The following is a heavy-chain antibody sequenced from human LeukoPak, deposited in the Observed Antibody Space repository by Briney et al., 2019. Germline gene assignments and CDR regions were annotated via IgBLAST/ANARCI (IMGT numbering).Heavy chain of an antibody. CDR2: TYHSGST. CDR1: GYSISSGYY. CDR3: ARHEAEMATILGGY. Sequence: SETLSLTCAVSGYSISSGYYWGWIRQPPGKGLEWIGSTYHSGSTFYNPSLKSRVTISVDTSKNQFTLRLSSVTAADTAVYYCARHEAEMATILGGYWGQGTLVTVSS. D-gene: IGHD5-24*01. J-gene: IGHJ4*02. V-gene: IGHV4-38-2*01.